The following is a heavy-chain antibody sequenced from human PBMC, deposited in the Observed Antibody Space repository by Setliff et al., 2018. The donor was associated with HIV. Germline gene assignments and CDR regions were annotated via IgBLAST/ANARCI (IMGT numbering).Heavy chain of an antibody. CDR2: ISSSGAHI. D-gene: IGHD1-26*01. Sequence: SLRLSCAASEFTFSSYSMNWVRQAPGTGLEWVASISSSGAHIFYADSVKGRFTISRDNSKNTLYLQMNSLRAEDTAVYYCAAGYSSIVGTDFDYWGQGTLVTVS. V-gene: IGHV3-21*04. CDR1: EFTFSSYS. CDR3: AAGYSSIVGTDFDY. J-gene: IGHJ4*02.